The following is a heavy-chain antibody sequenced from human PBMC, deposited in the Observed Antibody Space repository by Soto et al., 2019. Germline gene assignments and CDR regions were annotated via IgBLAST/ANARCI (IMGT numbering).Heavy chain of an antibody. CDR1: GYSFTSYW. D-gene: IGHD6-25*01. Sequence: GESLKISCKGSGYSFTSYWIGWVRQMPGKGLECMGFIYPGDSDTTYSPSFQGHVTISADKYSSTAYLQWSSLKASDTAMYYCARVDSSGCSEYWGQGTLVTVS. CDR3: ARVDSSGCSEY. CDR2: IYPGDSDT. J-gene: IGHJ4*02. V-gene: IGHV5-51*01.